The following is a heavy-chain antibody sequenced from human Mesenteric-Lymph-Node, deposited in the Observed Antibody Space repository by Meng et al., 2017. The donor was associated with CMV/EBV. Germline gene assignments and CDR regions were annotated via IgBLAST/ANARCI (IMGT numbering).Heavy chain of an antibody. V-gene: IGHV4-34*01. CDR1: GGSFSGYN. Sequence: QVSLLQGGPECFKPSGARSVTADVYGGSFSGYNWNWIRQSPEKGLEWIGEINHSGSTTYNPSFTSRIIISVDTSTNQISLNMSSVTAADTAVYYCARGSSYDILTGYFDYWGQGALVTVSS. J-gene: IGHJ4*02. CDR2: INHSGST. CDR3: ARGSSYDILTGYFDY. D-gene: IGHD3-9*01.